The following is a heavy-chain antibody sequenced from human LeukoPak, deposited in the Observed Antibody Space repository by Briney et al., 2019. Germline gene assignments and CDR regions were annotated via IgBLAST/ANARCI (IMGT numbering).Heavy chain of an antibody. CDR2: VFYSGNT. Sequence: PSETLSLTCTVSGGSISSSSYYWGWIRQPPGKGLEWIGYVFYSGNTNYNPSLKSRVTISVDASKSQLSLKLSSVTAADTAVYYCARARDDYINNWFDPWGQGTLVTVSS. CDR3: ARARDDYINNWFDP. CDR1: GGSISSSSYY. V-gene: IGHV4-61*05. D-gene: IGHD5-24*01. J-gene: IGHJ5*02.